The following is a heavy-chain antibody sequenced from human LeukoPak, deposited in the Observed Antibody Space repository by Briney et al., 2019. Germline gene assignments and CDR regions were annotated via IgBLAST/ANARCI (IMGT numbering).Heavy chain of an antibody. CDR1: GYIFTTYG. V-gene: IGHV1-18*01. J-gene: IGHJ4*02. Sequence: ASVKVSCKASGYIFTTYGISWVRQAPGQGLEWMGWISANSGKTNYAQKLQGRVTMTTDTSTSTAYMELRSLRSDDTAVYYCARVPGELLTFFLDYFDYWGQGTLVTVSS. CDR2: ISANSGKT. D-gene: IGHD3-16*01. CDR3: ARVPGELLTFFLDYFDY.